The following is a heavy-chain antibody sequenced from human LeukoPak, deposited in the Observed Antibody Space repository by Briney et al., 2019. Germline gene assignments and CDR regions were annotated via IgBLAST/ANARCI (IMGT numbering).Heavy chain of an antibody. J-gene: IGHJ6*02. CDR2: INHXGST. D-gene: IGHD3-10*01. Sequence: EXIXEINHXGSTNYNPSLKSRVTISVDTSKNQFSLKLSSVTAADTAVYYCARGQFYGSGSYPTYYYYYYGMDVWGQGTTVTVSS. CDR3: ARGQFYGSGSYPTYYYYYYGMDV. V-gene: IGHV4-34*01.